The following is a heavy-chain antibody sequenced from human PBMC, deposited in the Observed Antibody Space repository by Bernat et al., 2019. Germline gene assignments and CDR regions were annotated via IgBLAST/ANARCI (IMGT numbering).Heavy chain of an antibody. V-gene: IGHV3-23*01. Sequence: EVQLSESGGDLAQPGGSLRLSCAASGVTFSRYPMAWVRQAPGKGLEWVKSLTNSGDNTYHADSVKGRFTISRDNPKGTLYLQMSSLRDEDTALYYCAKDGVLPGTGKYGFGVWGQGTTVTVSS. J-gene: IGHJ6*02. D-gene: IGHD2-8*02. CDR3: AKDGVLPGTGKYGFGV. CDR2: LTNSGDNT. CDR1: GVTFSRYP.